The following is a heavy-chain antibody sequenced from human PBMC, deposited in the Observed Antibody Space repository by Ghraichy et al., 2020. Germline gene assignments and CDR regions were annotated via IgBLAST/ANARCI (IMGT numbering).Heavy chain of an antibody. CDR3: ARATTNDSSGYSPDY. CDR2: INPNSGGT. J-gene: IGHJ4*02. D-gene: IGHD3-22*01. V-gene: IGHV1-2*02. CDR1: GYTFTGYY. Sequence: VKVSCKASGYTFTGYYMHWVRQAPGQGLEWMGWINPNSGGTNYAQKFQGRVTMTRDTSISTAYMELSRLRSDDTAVYYCARATTNDSSGYSPDYWGQGTLVTVSS.